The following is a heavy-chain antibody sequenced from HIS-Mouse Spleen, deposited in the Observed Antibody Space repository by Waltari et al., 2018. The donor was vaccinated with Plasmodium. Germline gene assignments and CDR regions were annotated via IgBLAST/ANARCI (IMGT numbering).Heavy chain of an antibody. V-gene: IGHV3-7*01. Sequence: EVQLVESGGGLVQPGGSLRLPCAASGFPFGSYWMSWVRQAPGKGLEWVANIKKDGSEKYYVDSVKGRFTISRDNAKNSLYLQMNSLRAEDTAVYYCASSWYWYFDLWGRGTLVTVSS. D-gene: IGHD6-13*01. J-gene: IGHJ2*01. CDR2: IKKDGSEK. CDR1: GFPFGSYW. CDR3: ASSWYWYFDL.